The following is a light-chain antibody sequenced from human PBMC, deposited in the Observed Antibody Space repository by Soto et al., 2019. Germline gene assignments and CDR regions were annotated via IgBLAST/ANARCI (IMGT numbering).Light chain of an antibody. J-gene: IGLJ2*01. CDR3: LVSYGGARV. V-gene: IGLV7-46*01. Sequence: QTVVTQEPSLTVSPGGTVTFTCGSSTGVVTSGHYPYWIQQKPGQAPRTLIYDTSDKHSWTPARFSGSLLGGKAALTLSGAQPEDEAEYYCLVSYGGARVFGGGTKLTVL. CDR2: DTS. CDR1: TGVVTSGHY.